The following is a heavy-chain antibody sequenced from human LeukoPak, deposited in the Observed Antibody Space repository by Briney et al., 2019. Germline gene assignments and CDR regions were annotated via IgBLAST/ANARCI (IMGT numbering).Heavy chain of an antibody. Sequence: GGSLRLSCTASGFTFSTYWMSWVRQAPGEGLEWVANIHPEGNEKYHVDSVKGRFTISRDNAKNSLYLQMNSLRVEDTAVYYCARGDDFSGDYWGQGTLVAVSS. CDR2: IHPEGNEK. V-gene: IGHV3-7*04. CDR1: GFTFSTYW. J-gene: IGHJ4*02. D-gene: IGHD2-21*02. CDR3: ARGDDFSGDY.